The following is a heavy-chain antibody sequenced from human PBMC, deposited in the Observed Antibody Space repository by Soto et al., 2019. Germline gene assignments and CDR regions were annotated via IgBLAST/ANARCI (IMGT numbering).Heavy chain of an antibody. J-gene: IGHJ3*02. CDR2: ISGSGGST. V-gene: IGHV3-23*01. Sequence: PGGSLRLSCAASGFTFSSYAMSWVRQAPGQGLEWVSAISGSGGSTYYADSVKGRFTISRDNSKNTLYLQMNSLRAEDTAVYYCAKDRMGSSSPYDAFDIWGQGTMVTVSS. D-gene: IGHD6-13*01. CDR3: AKDRMGSSSPYDAFDI. CDR1: GFTFSSYA.